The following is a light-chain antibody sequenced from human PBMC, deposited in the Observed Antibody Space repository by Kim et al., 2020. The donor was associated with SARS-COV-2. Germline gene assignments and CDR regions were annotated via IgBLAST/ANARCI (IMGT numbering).Light chain of an antibody. CDR3: AAWDDSLSGRV. CDR2: TNN. CDR1: RSNIGSKD. V-gene: IGLV1-47*01. J-gene: IGLJ1*01. Sequence: GKRVTISCYGSRSNIGSKDVCCDQHRPGTAPNLLIYTNNQRPSGVPDRFSGSKSGTSASLAISGLRSEDEADYYCAAWDDSLSGRVFGTGTKVTVL.